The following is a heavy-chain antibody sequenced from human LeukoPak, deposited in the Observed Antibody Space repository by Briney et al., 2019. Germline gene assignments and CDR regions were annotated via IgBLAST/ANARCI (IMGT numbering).Heavy chain of an antibody. CDR1: GFTFGDYA. J-gene: IGHJ4*02. CDR3: GRSGAGRDYFDY. Sequence: GGSLRLSCTGSGFTFGDYAINWVRQAPGKGLEWVGFIRSKAYGGTTENAASVEGRFAISRDDSKTIAYLQLNSLKTEDTAVYYCGRSGAGRDYFDYWGQGTLVTVSS. V-gene: IGHV3-49*04. CDR2: IRSKAYGGTT. D-gene: IGHD6-13*01.